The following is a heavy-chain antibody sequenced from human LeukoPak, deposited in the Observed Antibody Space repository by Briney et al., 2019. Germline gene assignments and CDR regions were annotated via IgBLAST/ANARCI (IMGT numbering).Heavy chain of an antibody. Sequence: GGSLTLSCPPAGPTFSSYAISCVSQAPRKWLGWVSGISGSGGSTYYADSVKGRFTISRDNSKNTLYLQMNSLRAEDTAVYYCAKGLQLWSNFDYWGQGTLVTVSS. CDR1: GPTFSSYA. CDR2: ISGSGGST. V-gene: IGHV3-23*01. CDR3: AKGLQLWSNFDY. D-gene: IGHD5-18*01. J-gene: IGHJ4*02.